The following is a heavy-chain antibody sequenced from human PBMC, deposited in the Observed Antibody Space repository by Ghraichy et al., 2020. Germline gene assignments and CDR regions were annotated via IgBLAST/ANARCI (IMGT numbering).Heavy chain of an antibody. CDR3: ASYGSGSFNRALNY. V-gene: IGHV3-11*03. J-gene: IGHJ4*02. CDR2: ISGSSRYT. CDR1: GFTFSDYY. Sequence: GGSLRLSCAASGFTFSDYYMSWIRQAPGKGLEWVSYISGSSRYTSYADSVKGRFTISRDNAKNSLYLQMNSLRGEDTAVYYCASYGSGSFNRALNYWGQGTLVTVSS. D-gene: IGHD3-10*01.